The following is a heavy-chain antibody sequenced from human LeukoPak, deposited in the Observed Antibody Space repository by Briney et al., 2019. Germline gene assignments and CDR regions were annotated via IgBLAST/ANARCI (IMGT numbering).Heavy chain of an antibody. V-gene: IGHV2-5*02. J-gene: IGHJ4*02. CDR3: AHRGFSGSYHFDY. D-gene: IGHD1-26*01. CDR2: IYWDDDI. CDR1: GFSLTTSGVG. Sequence: SGPTLVKPTQTLTLTCTFSGFSLTTSGVGVGWVRQPPGKALEWLALIYWDDDIHYSPSLKSRLTITKDASKNQVVLTLINMDPVDTATYYCAHRGFSGSYHFDYWGQGALVTVS.